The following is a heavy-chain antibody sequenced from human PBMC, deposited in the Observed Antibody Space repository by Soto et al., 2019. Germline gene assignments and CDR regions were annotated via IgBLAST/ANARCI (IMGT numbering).Heavy chain of an antibody. CDR1: GFSFSISP. J-gene: IGHJ4*02. V-gene: IGHV3-30-3*01. CDR2: ISYDGTNK. CDR3: ARDPKTSGGQHWAFNYSDS. D-gene: IGHD7-27*01. Sequence: SGGSLRLSCAASGFSFSISPMHWVRQAPGKGPEWVALISYDGTNKFYADSVKGRFTISRDNSKSTLYLQVDSLRPEDAAVYYCARDPKTSGGQHWAFNYSDSWGQGTLVTVSS.